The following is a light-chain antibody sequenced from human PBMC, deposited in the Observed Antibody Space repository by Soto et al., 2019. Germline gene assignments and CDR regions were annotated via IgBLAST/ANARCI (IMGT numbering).Light chain of an antibody. CDR1: SSDVGAYNY. CDR2: DVN. CDR3: SSYTTGSLYV. Sequence: QSALTQPASVSGSPRPSIAISCTGTSSDVGAYNYVSWYKQHPGKAPKVMIYDVNNRPSGVSDRFSGSKSGNTASLTISGLQADDEADYYCSSYTTGSLYVVGSGTKLT. V-gene: IGLV2-14*01. J-gene: IGLJ1*01.